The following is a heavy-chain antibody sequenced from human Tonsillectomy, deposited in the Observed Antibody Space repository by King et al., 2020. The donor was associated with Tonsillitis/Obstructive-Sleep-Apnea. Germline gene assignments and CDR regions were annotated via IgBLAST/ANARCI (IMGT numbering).Heavy chain of an antibody. J-gene: IGHJ2*01. Sequence: VQLVESGGGLVQPGGSLRLSCAASGFTFSSYEMNWVRQAPGKGLEWVSYIRSSGSTIYYADSVKGRFTISRDNAKNSLYLQMNSLRAEDTAVYYCARVGGTVVTGYFDLSGRGTLVTVSS. CDR1: GFTFSSYE. CDR2: IRSSGSTI. D-gene: IGHD4-23*01. CDR3: ARVGGTVVTGYFDL. V-gene: IGHV3-48*03.